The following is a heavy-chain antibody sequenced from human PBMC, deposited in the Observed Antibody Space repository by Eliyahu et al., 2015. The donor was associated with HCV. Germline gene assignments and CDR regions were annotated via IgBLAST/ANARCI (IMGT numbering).Heavy chain of an antibody. J-gene: IGHJ5*02. CDR1: GYTFTXYX. Sequence: QVQLVQSGAEVKKPGASVKVSXXASGYTFTXYXXSWVRQAPGXGLEWMGWISAYNGNTNYAQKLQGRVTMTTDTSTSTAYMELRSLRSDDTAVYYCARVEGYDYIWGSPGGWFDPWGQGTLVTVSS. D-gene: IGHD3-16*01. CDR2: ISAYNGNT. CDR3: ARVEGYDYIWGSPGGWFDP. V-gene: IGHV1-18*01.